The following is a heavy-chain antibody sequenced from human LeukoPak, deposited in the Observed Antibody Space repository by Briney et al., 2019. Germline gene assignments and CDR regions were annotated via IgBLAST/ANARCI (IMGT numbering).Heavy chain of an antibody. J-gene: IGHJ6*02. CDR1: GYTFTSYG. V-gene: IGHV1-18*01. CDR3: ARYSGSPAYYYYGMDV. D-gene: IGHD1-26*01. CDR2: ISAYNGNT. Sequence: ASVKVSCKASGYTFTSYGISWVRQAPGQGLEWMGWISAYNGNTNYARKLQGRVTMTTDTSTSTAYMELRSLRSDDTAVYYCARYSGSPAYYYYGMDVWGQGTTVTVSS.